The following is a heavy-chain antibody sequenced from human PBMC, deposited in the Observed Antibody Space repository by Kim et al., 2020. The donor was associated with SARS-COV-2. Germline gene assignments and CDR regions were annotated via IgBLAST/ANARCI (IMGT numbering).Heavy chain of an antibody. J-gene: IGHJ4*02. CDR1: GFTFSSYS. CDR2: ISSSSSYI. V-gene: IGHV3-21*01. Sequence: GGSLRLSCAASGFTFSSYSMNWVRQAPGKGLEWVSSISSSSSYIYYADSVKGRFTISRDNAKNSLYLQMNSLRAEDTAVYYCAREAPNPKYSYGHWGQGTLVTVSS. CDR3: AREAPNPKYSYGH. D-gene: IGHD5-18*01.